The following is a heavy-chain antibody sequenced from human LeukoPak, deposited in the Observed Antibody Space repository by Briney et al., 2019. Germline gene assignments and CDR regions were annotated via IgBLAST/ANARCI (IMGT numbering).Heavy chain of an antibody. D-gene: IGHD6-19*01. CDR2: IYYSGNT. Sequence: PSETLSLTCTVSGVSISSSNSYWGWIRQPPGKGLEWIGSIYYSGNTYYNASLKSRVTISVDTSKNQLSLKLSSVTAADTAVYYCARDSSGPFDYWGQGTLVTVSS. V-gene: IGHV4-39*07. CDR1: GVSISSSNSY. CDR3: ARDSSGPFDY. J-gene: IGHJ4*02.